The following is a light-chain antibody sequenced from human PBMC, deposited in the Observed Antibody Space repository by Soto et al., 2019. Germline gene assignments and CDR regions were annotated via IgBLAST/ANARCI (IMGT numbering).Light chain of an antibody. CDR1: SSNIGAGYA. J-gene: IGLJ1*01. CDR2: GNS. CDR3: QSYDSSLSGYV. V-gene: IGLV1-40*01. Sequence: QSVLPQPPSVSGAPGQRVTISCTGSSSNIGAGYAVHWYQQLPGTAPKLLIYGNSNRPSGVPDRFSGSKSGTSASLAITGLQAEDEADYYCQSYDSSLSGYVFGTGTKLTVL.